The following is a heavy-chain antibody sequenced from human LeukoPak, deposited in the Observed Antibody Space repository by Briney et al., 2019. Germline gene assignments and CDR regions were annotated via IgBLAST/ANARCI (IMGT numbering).Heavy chain of an antibody. Sequence: SETLSLTRAVYGGSFSGYYWSWIRQPPGKGLEWIGEINHSGSTNYNPSLKSRVTISVDTSKNQFSLKLSSVTAADTAVYYCARTSSSDAFDIWGQGTMVTVSS. CDR1: GGSFSGYY. CDR2: INHSGST. D-gene: IGHD6-13*01. CDR3: ARTSSSDAFDI. V-gene: IGHV4-34*01. J-gene: IGHJ3*02.